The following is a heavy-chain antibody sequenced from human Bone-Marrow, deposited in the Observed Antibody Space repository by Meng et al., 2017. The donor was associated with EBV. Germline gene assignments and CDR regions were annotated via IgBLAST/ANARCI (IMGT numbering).Heavy chain of an antibody. CDR3: ARAHRERYSYYFDY. V-gene: IGHV1-69*06. CDR2: IIPIFGTE. D-gene: IGHD1-1*01. CDR1: GGTLRSYA. Sequence: VREPGSSCRGSCKAFGGTLRSYAISWVRQAPEKGLEWMVGIIPIFGTENYAQKFQGRVTITADKSTSTAYMELSSLRSEDTAVYYCARAHRERYSYYFDYWGQGTLVTVSS. J-gene: IGHJ4*02.